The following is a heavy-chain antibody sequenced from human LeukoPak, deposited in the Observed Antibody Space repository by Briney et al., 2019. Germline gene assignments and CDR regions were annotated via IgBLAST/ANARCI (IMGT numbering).Heavy chain of an antibody. CDR2: IVPIFDTA. CDR1: GYSFSGHY. D-gene: IGHD3-9*01. J-gene: IGHJ4*02. V-gene: IGHV1-69*13. CDR3: ARDLLGSHTSYSSGAWDY. Sequence: GASVEVSCKASGYSFSGHYIHWVRQAPGQGLEWMGGIVPIFDTADYAQKFQGRLTITADDSTSTAYMELSSLRAEDTAVYYCARDLLGSHTSYSSGAWDYWGQGTLVTVSS.